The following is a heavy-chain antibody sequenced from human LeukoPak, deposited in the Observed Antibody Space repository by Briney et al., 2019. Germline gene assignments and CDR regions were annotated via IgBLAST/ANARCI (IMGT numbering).Heavy chain of an antibody. Sequence: PGGSLRLSCAASGFTFSNYWMHWVRQAPGKGLVWVSRINSDGINTSYADSVKGRFTISRDNAKNTLHLQMNSLRAEDTAVYYCARDFNYYDSSGFVYGGGQGTLVTVSS. V-gene: IGHV3-74*01. CDR2: INSDGINT. D-gene: IGHD3-22*01. CDR3: ARDFNYYDSSGFVYG. J-gene: IGHJ4*02. CDR1: GFTFSNYW.